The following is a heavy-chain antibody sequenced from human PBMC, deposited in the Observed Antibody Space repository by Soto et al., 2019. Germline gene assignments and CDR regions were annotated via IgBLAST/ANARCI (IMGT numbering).Heavy chain of an antibody. CDR2: IYYSGTT. CDR1: GYSISSSNW. Sequence: SETLSLTCAVSGYSISSSNWWGWIRQPPGKGLKWIGYIYYSGTTYYNPSLKSRFTMSVDTSKSQFSLKLTSVTAVDTAVYYCARREIQGPIDYWGQGTLVTVSS. V-gene: IGHV4-28*01. CDR3: ARREIQGPIDY. D-gene: IGHD1-26*01. J-gene: IGHJ4*02.